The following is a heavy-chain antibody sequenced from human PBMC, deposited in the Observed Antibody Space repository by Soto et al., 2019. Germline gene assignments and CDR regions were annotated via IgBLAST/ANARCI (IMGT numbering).Heavy chain of an antibody. Sequence: SVKVSCKASGGTFSSYAISWVRQAPGQGLERKGGIIPIFGTANYAQKFQGRVTITADESTSTAYMELSSLRSEDTAVYYCARSRRDFWSGPNWFDPWGQGTLVTVSS. J-gene: IGHJ5*02. V-gene: IGHV1-69*13. D-gene: IGHD3-3*01. CDR3: ARSRRDFWSGPNWFDP. CDR2: IIPIFGTA. CDR1: GGTFSSYA.